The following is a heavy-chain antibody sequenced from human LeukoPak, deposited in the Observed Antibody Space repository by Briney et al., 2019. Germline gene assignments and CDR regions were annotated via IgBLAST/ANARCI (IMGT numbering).Heavy chain of an antibody. J-gene: IGHJ2*01. CDR3: AKDYSPYSSSSEDWYFDL. Sequence: GGSLRLSCVASGVTFSSYGMHWVRQAPGKGLEWVAFIRYDGSNEYYIDSVKGRFTLSRDNSKNTLYLQMNSLRAEDTAVYYCAKDYSPYSSSSEDWYFDLWGRGTLVTVSS. CDR2: IRYDGSNE. D-gene: IGHD6-6*01. CDR1: GVTFSSYG. V-gene: IGHV3-30*02.